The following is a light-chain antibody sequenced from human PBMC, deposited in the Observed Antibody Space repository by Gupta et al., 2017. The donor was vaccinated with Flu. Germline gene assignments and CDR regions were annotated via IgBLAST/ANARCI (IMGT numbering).Light chain of an antibody. J-gene: IGLJ2*01. V-gene: IGLV1-44*01. CDR3: AAWDDSLNGVV. CDR2: SNN. Sequence: VPTQPPLASGTPGQRVTIPCSGSSSNIGSNTVNWYQQLPGTAPKLLIYSNNQRPSGVPDRFSGSKSGTSASLAISGLQSEDEADYYCAAWDDSLNGVVFGGGTKLTVL. CDR1: SSNIGSNT.